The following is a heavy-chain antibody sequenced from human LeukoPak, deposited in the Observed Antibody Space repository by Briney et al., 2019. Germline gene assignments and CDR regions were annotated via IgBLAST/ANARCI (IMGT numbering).Heavy chain of an antibody. D-gene: IGHD2-21*02. V-gene: IGHV4-39*07. J-gene: IGHJ5*02. CDR1: GGSITSRSNY. Sequence: SETLSLTCTVSGGSITSRSNYWGWIRQPPGKGLEWIGSINYSGSTYYNPSLKSRVTISVDTSKNQFSLKLSSVTAADTAVYYCARGGSYCGGDCYHPLKYNWFDPWGQGTLVTVSS. CDR3: ARGGSYCGGDCYHPLKYNWFDP. CDR2: INYSGST.